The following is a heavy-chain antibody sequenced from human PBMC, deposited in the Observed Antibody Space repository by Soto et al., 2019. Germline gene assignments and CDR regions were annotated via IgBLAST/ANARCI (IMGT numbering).Heavy chain of an antibody. J-gene: IGHJ4*02. CDR1: SGSISSGDYY. D-gene: IGHD5-12*01. CDR2: IYFSGTT. CDR3: ASTTRGYSGH. Sequence: PSETLSLTCNVSSGSISSGDYYWSWIRQPPGKGLEWIGYIYFSGTTDYNPSLKSRITISVDTSKNQFSLKLSSVTVADTAVYYCASTTRGYSGHWGQGTLVTVSS. V-gene: IGHV4-30-4*01.